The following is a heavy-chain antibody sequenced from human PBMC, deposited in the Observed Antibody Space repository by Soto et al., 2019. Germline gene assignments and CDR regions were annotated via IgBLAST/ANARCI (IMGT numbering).Heavy chain of an antibody. D-gene: IGHD3-22*01. Sequence: PGESLKISCKGSGYSFTSYWIGWVRQMPGKGLEWMGIIYPGDSDTRYSLSFQCQVTISADMSISTAYLQWSSLKASDTAMYYCARGAITMIVVVIPDAFDIWGQGTMVTVSS. J-gene: IGHJ3*02. CDR1: GYSFTSYW. CDR2: IYPGDSDT. V-gene: IGHV5-51*01. CDR3: ARGAITMIVVVIPDAFDI.